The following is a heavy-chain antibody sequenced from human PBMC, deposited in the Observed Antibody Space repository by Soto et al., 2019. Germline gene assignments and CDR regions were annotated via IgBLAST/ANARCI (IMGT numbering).Heavy chain of an antibody. D-gene: IGHD3-3*01. CDR2: VYHTGRT. V-gene: IGHV4-61*01. CDR3: ARDFAYFDS. CDR1: GGSFKSGSFS. J-gene: IGHJ4*02. Sequence: PSETLFPNCTVSGGSFKSGSFSWSWIRQPPGKGLEWIGYVYHTGRTSYNPSLKSRVSISMDTSKNQFSLNLDSVTAADTAVYFCARDFAYFDSWGQGTLVT.